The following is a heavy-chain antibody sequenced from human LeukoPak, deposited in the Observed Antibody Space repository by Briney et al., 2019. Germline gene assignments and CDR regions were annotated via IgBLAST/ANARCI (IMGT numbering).Heavy chain of an antibody. D-gene: IGHD2-8*02. CDR3: ATYRQVLLPFES. Sequence: GGSLRLSCAASGFTFSSYGMIWVRQPPGKGLEWVSSIFPSGGEIHYADSVRGRFTISRDNSKSTLSLQMNSLRAEDTAIYYCATYRQVLLPFESWGQGTLVTVSS. CDR2: IFPSGGEI. CDR1: GFTFSSYG. V-gene: IGHV3-23*01. J-gene: IGHJ4*02.